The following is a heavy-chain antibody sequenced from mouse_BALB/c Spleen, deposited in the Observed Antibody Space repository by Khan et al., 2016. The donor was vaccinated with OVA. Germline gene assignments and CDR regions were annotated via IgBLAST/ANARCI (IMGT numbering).Heavy chain of an antibody. J-gene: IGHJ3*01. Sequence: QVQLKESGAELVKPGASVKLSCKASGYTFSSYYMYWVKQRPGQGLEWIGGINPTNGGTNFNEKFKTKATLTVDKSSSTAYMQLSSLTSEDSAVYYCTRSGYANPFAYWGQGTLGTVSA. D-gene: IGHD2-10*02. CDR1: GYTFSSYY. V-gene: IGHV1S81*02. CDR2: INPTNGGT. CDR3: TRSGYANPFAY.